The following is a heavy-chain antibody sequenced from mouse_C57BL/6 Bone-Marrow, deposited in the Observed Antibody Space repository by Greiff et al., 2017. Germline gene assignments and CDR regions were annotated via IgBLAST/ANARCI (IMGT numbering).Heavy chain of an antibody. Sequence: QVHVKQSGTELVKPGASVKLSCKASGYTFTSYWMHWVKQRPGQGLEWIGNINPSNGGTNSNEKFKSKATLTVDKSSSTAYMQLSSLTSEDSAVYYCARGGTGFAYWGQGTLVTVSA. CDR2: INPSNGGT. V-gene: IGHV1-53*01. CDR3: ARGGTGFAY. J-gene: IGHJ3*01. CDR1: GYTFTSYW. D-gene: IGHD3-3*01.